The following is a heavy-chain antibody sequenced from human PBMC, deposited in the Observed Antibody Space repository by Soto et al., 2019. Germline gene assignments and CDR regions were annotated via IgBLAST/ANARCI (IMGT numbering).Heavy chain of an antibody. D-gene: IGHD1-26*01. CDR2: IYYSGST. CDR1: GGAISSYY. CDR3: ARAGNYGMDV. V-gene: IGHV4-59*01. Sequence: SETLSLTCTVSGGAISSYYWSWIRQPPGKGLEWIGYIYYSGSTNYNPSLKSRVTISVDTSKNQFSLKLSSVTAADTAVYYCARAGNYGMDVWGQGTTVTVSS. J-gene: IGHJ6*02.